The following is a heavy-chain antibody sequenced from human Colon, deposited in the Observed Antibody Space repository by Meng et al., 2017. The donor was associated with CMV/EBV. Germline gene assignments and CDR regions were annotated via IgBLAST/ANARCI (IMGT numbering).Heavy chain of an antibody. CDR1: GGSISSSTYY. J-gene: IGHJ4*02. D-gene: IGHD4-17*01. CDR3: ATDYGDYYFDR. Sequence: QLQLQESGPGLVKPSETLFLTCTVSGGSISSSTYYWGWIRQTPGKGLEWIGNIYYSGYTYYNPSLKSRLTISVDTSKNQFSLKLTSVTAADTAVYYCATDYGDYYFDRWGQGTLVTVSS. V-gene: IGHV4-39*07. CDR2: IYYSGYT.